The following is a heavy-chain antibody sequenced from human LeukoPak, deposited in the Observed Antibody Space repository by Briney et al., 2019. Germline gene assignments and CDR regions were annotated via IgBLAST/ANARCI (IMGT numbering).Heavy chain of an antibody. CDR3: ARDFGIAVGDAFDI. CDR2: IYSGGST. J-gene: IGHJ3*02. V-gene: IGHV3-66*01. D-gene: IGHD6-19*01. CDR1: GFSVSSNY. Sequence: RGSLRLSCAASGFSVSSNYMSWVRQAPGKGLEWVSVIYSGGSTYYADSVKGRFTISRDNSKNTLYLQMNSLRAEDTAVYYCARDFGIAVGDAFDIWGQGTMVTVSS.